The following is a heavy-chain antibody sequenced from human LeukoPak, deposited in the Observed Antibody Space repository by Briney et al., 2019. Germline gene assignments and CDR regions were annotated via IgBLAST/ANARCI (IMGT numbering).Heavy chain of an antibody. Sequence: SSETLSLTCTVSGVSISSGSYYWSWIRQPAGKGLEWIGRIYTSGSTNYNPSLKSRVTISVDTSKNQFSLKLSSVTAADTAVYYCARGRRWFGELLADWGQGTLVTVSS. CDR2: IYTSGST. CDR3: ARGRRWFGELLAD. CDR1: GVSISSGSYY. V-gene: IGHV4-61*02. D-gene: IGHD3-10*01. J-gene: IGHJ4*02.